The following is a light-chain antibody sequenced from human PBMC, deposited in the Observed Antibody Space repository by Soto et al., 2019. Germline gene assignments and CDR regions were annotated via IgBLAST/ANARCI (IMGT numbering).Light chain of an antibody. CDR2: GAT. CDR1: QSVSSNY. Sequence: EIVLTQSPGTLSLSPGERATLSCRASQSVSSNYLAWYRQKPGQAPRLLIYGATNRPTGIPDRFCGSGAWTDFSLIISRLEPEDFALFYCQQHGSSPWTFGQGTKVEIK. CDR3: QQHGSSPWT. J-gene: IGKJ1*01. V-gene: IGKV3-20*01.